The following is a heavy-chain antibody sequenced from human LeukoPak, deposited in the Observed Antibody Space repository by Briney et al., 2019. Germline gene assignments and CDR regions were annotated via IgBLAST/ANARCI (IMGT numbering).Heavy chain of an antibody. CDR3: ARDGDYYGSGSPLDY. CDR2: IYYSGST. J-gene: IGHJ4*02. V-gene: IGHV4-39*07. CDR1: GGSISSSSYY. D-gene: IGHD3-10*01. Sequence: SETLSLTCTVSGGSISSSSYYWGWIRQPPGKGLEWIGSIYYSGSTYYNPSLKSRVTISVDTSKNQFSLKLSSVTAADTAVYYCARDGDYYGSGSPLDYWGQGTLVTVSS.